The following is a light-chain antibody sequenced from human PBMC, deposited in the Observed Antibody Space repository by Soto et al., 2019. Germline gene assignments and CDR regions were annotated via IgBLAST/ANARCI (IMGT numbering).Light chain of an antibody. CDR2: GAS. V-gene: IGKV3-20*01. J-gene: IGKJ5*01. CDR1: QSVSSSY. Sequence: EVVLTQSPGTLALSRGERATLSCRASQSVSSSYLAWYQHRPGQAPRLLIYGASTRATGIPDRFSGSGSGTDFTLTISRLGPEDFAVYYCQQYGSSPFTFGQGTRLEIK. CDR3: QQYGSSPFT.